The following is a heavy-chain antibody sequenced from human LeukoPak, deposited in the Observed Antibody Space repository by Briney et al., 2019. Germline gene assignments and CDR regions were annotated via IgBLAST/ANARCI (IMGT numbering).Heavy chain of an antibody. CDR3: AREPPDSSWYGNWFDP. Sequence: PSETLSLTCTVSGGSISSYYWSWIRQPPGKGLEWIGYIYYSGSTNYNPSLKSRVTISVDTSKNQFSLKLSSVTAADTAVYYCAREPPDSSWYGNWFDPWGQGTLVTVSS. D-gene: IGHD6-13*01. V-gene: IGHV4-59*01. J-gene: IGHJ5*02. CDR2: IYYSGST. CDR1: GGSISSYY.